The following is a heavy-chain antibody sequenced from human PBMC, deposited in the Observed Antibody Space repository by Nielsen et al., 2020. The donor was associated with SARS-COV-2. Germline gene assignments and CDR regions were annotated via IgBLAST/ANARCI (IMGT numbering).Heavy chain of an antibody. CDR3: ARDSPSMRYYDFWSGYLPEYYYYYYGMDV. CDR2: IKQDGSEK. J-gene: IGHJ6*02. CDR1: GFTFSNAW. Sequence: GESLKISCAASGFTFSNAWMSWVRQAPGKGLEWVANIKQDGSEKYYVDSVKGRFTISRDNAKNSLYLQMNSLRAEDTAVYYCARDSPSMRYYDFWSGYLPEYYYYYYGMDVWGQGTTVTVSS. D-gene: IGHD3-3*01. V-gene: IGHV3-7*01.